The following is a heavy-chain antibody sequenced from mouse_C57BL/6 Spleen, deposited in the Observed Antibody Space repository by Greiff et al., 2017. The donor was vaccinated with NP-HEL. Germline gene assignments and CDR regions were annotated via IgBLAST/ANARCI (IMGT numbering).Heavy chain of an antibody. J-gene: IGHJ1*03. CDR3: ARWGWLLRDYWYFDV. CDR1: GYTFTSYG. CDR2: IYPRSGNT. V-gene: IGHV1-81*01. D-gene: IGHD2-3*01. Sequence: QVQLQQSGAELARPGASVKLSCKASGYTFTSYGLSWVKQRTGQGLEWFGEIYPRSGNTYYNEKFKGKATLTADKSSSTAYMELRSLTSEDSAVYFCARWGWLLRDYWYFDVWGTGTTVTVSS.